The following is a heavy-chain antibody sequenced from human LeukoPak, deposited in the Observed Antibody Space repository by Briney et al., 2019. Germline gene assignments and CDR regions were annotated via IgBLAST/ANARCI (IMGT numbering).Heavy chain of an antibody. D-gene: IGHD4-11*01. J-gene: IGHJ4*02. CDR1: GFTFSDHY. CDR2: ISSGGSTT. V-gene: IGHV3-11*01. CDR3: TRSNDYSNSIFDH. Sequence: GGSLRLSCAASGFTFSDHYMSWIRQAPGKGLECVSYISSGGSTTYYTDSVKGRFTISRDNGKNALYLQMNSLRAEDAAVYYCTRSNDYSNSIFDHWGQGTLVTVSS.